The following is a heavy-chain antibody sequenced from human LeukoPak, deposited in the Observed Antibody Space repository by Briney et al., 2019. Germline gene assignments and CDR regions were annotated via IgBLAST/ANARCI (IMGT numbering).Heavy chain of an antibody. V-gene: IGHV1-46*01. J-gene: IGHJ6*03. Sequence: GASVKVSCKASGYTFTGYYMHWVRQAPGRGFEWMGIINPLGASTSYAQKFQGRVTMTSDTSISTAYMELSRLRSDDTAVYYCARDGDFWSGYPSFDYYYYYMDVWGKGTTVTVSS. CDR3: ARDGDFWSGYPSFDYYYYYMDV. CDR1: GYTFTGYY. D-gene: IGHD3-3*01. CDR2: INPLGAST.